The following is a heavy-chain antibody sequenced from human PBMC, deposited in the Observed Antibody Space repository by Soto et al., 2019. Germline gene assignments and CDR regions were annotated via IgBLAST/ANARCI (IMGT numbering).Heavy chain of an antibody. Sequence: QLHLQESGPGLVKPSETLSLTCTVSGGSISGYYWSWIRQPPGKGLEWIAYIYYSGSTNSNPSLKSRVTISVDTSKNQFSLKLSSVTAADTAVYYCARHSNEYRKSLDYWGQGTLVTVSS. D-gene: IGHD1-1*01. CDR3: ARHSNEYRKSLDY. CDR1: GGSISGYY. J-gene: IGHJ4*02. CDR2: IYYSGST. V-gene: IGHV4-59*08.